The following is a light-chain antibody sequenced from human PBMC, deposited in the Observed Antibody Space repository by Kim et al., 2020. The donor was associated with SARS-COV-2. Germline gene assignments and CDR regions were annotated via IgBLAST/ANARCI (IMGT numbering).Light chain of an antibody. V-gene: IGLV3-21*04. CDR1: NIGSKS. Sequence: SYELTQPPSVSVAPGKTARITCGGNNIGSKSVYWYQQKPGQAPVLVIYYDSDRPSGIPERFSGSNSGNTATLTISRVEAWDEADYYCQVWDSSSDHRVFGGGTQLTVL. CDR3: QVWDSSSDHRV. J-gene: IGLJ3*02. CDR2: YDS.